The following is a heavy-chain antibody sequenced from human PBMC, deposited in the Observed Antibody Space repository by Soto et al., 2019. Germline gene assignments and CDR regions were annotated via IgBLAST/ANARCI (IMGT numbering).Heavy chain of an antibody. CDR3: ARHSYCSSICWFDP. D-gene: IGHD2-2*01. Sequence: PSETLSLTCTVSGGSISSYYWSWIRQSPGKGLEWIGYTHDSGSTNYNPSIKSRVTMSVDTSKNQFSQKLSSVTAADTAVYYCARHSYCSSICWFDPWGQGTLVT. CDR2: THDSGST. CDR1: GGSISSYY. V-gene: IGHV4-59*08. J-gene: IGHJ5*02.